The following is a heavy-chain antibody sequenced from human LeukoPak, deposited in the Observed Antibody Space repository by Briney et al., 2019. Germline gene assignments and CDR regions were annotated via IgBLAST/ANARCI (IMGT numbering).Heavy chain of an antibody. CDR1: GYSISSGYY. V-gene: IGHV4-38-2*01. CDR3: ARVLSSGTDWFDP. Sequence: PSETLSLTCAVSGYSISSGYYWGWIRQPPGKGLEWIGSIYHSGSTYYNPSLKSRVTISVGTSKNQFSLKLSSVTAADTAVYYCARVLSSGTDWFDPWGQGTLVTVSS. J-gene: IGHJ5*02. CDR2: IYHSGST. D-gene: IGHD6-13*01.